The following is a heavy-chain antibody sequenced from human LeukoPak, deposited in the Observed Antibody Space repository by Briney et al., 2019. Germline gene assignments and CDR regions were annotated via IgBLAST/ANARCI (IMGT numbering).Heavy chain of an antibody. CDR1: GFTFDDYA. V-gene: IGHV3-9*01. CDR2: ISWNSGSI. D-gene: IGHD2-21*01. Sequence: GGSLRLSCAASGFTFDDYAMHWVRQAPGKGLEWVSGISWNSGSIGYADSVKGRFTISRDNAKNSLYLQMNSLRAEDTALYYCAKASGLFVYYYYGMDVWGQGTMVTVSS. CDR3: AKASGLFVYYYYGMDV. J-gene: IGHJ6*02.